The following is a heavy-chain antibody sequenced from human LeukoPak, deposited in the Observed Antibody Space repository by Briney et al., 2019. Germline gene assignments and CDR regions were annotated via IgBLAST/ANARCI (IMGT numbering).Heavy chain of an antibody. CDR2: INPSGGST. Sequence: ASVKVSCKESGYTFTSYYMHWVRQAPGQGLEWMGIINPSGGSTSYAQKFQGRVTMTRDTSTSTVYMELSSLRSEDTAVYYCARSKGIAVAGYPFNYWGQGTLVTVSS. CDR1: GYTFTSYY. D-gene: IGHD6-19*01. V-gene: IGHV1-46*01. CDR3: ARSKGIAVAGYPFNY. J-gene: IGHJ4*02.